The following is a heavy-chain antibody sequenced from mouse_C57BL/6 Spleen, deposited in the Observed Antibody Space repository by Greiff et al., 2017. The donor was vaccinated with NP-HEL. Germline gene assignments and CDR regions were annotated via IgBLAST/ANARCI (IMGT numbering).Heavy chain of an antibody. CDR2: ISYDGSN. V-gene: IGHV3-6*01. CDR1: GYSITSGYY. J-gene: IGHJ4*01. CDR3: ARGDGYYAMDY. Sequence: EVQLQESGPGLVKPSQSLSLTCSVTGYSITSGYYWNWIRQFPGNKLEWMGYISYDGSNNYNPSLKNRISITRDTSKNQFFLKLNSVTTEDTATYYCARGDGYYAMDYWGQGTSVTVSS. D-gene: IGHD2-3*01.